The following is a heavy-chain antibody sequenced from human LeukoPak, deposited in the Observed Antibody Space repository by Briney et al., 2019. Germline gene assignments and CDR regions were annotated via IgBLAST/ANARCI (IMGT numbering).Heavy chain of an antibody. V-gene: IGHV1-46*01. J-gene: IGHJ4*02. CDR2: IYPRDGST. CDR1: GYTFTSNY. Sequence: ASVKVSCKASGYTFTSNYIHWVRQAPGQGLEWMGMIYPRDGSTSYAQKFQGRVTVTRDTSAGTVHMELSGLRSEDTAVYYCARDQEGFDYWGQGTLVTVSS. CDR3: ARDQEGFDY.